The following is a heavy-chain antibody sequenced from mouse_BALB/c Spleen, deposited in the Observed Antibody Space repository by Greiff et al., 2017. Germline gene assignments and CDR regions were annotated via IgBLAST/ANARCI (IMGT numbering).Heavy chain of an antibody. Sequence: VQLKESGGGLVQPGGSMKLSCVASGFTFSSYWMSWVRQSPEKGLEWVAEIRLKSDNYATHYAESVKGKFTISRDDSKSRLYLQMNSLRAEDTGIYYCTAIDGAMDYWGQGTSVTVSS. CDR3: TAIDGAMDY. CDR1: GFTFSSYW. J-gene: IGHJ4*01. CDR2: IRLKSDNYAT. V-gene: IGHV6-3*01.